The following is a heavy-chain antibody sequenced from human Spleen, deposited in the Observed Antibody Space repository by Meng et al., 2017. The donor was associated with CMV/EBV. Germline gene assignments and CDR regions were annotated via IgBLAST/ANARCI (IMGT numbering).Heavy chain of an antibody. D-gene: IGHD3-3*01. J-gene: IGHJ4*02. CDR2: ISGSGYST. CDR3: ARDQGGFWSGYLGY. V-gene: IGHV3-23*01. Sequence: GESLKISCAASGLTFSTYAMNWVRQPPGKGLEWVSAISGSGYSTFYGDSVKGRFTISRDNSKNTVYLQMYSLRAEDTAVYYCARDQGGFWSGYLGYWGQGTLVTVSS. CDR1: GLTFSTYA.